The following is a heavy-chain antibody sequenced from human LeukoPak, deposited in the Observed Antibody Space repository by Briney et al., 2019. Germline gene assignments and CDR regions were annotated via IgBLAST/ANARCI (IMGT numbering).Heavy chain of an antibody. J-gene: IGHJ5*02. CDR1: GGSISDFS. CDR2: LFQTGSS. D-gene: IGHD2/OR15-2a*01. V-gene: IGHV4-59*01. Sequence: PSETLSLTCTVSGGSISDFSWSWIRQSPEKGLEWIGYLFQTGSSDYNPSLRSRVAISVDTSKNQFSLKLSSVTAADTAVYYCARDQTTSSNWFDPWGQGTLVTVSS. CDR3: ARDQTTSSNWFDP.